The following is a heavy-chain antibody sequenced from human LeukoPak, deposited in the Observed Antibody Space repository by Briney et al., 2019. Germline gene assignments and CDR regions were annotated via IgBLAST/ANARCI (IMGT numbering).Heavy chain of an antibody. CDR1: GGSISPYY. J-gene: IGHJ6*03. CDR3: ARVFTIFGVVIPSYYMDV. D-gene: IGHD3-3*01. V-gene: IGHV4-59*01. CDR2: IYYSGST. Sequence: SETLSLTCTVSGGSISPYYWSWVRQPPGKGLECIGYIYYSGSTKYNPSLKSRVTLSVDTSKNQFSLKLNSVTAADTAVYYCARVFTIFGVVIPSYYMDVWGKGTTVTVSS.